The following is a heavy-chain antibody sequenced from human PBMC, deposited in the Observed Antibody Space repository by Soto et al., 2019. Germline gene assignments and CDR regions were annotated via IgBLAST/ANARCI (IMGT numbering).Heavy chain of an antibody. CDR2: IYYSGRT. D-gene: IGHD2-15*01. J-gene: IGHJ4*02. V-gene: IGHV4-59*08. CDR3: ARHYRSGGSCRSYFDY. CDR1: GGSISSYY. Sequence: PSETLSLTCTVSGGSISSYYLSWIRQPPGKGLEWIGNIYYSGRTNYNPSIKSRVTISVDTSKNQFSLKLSSVTAADMALYYCARHYRSGGSCRSYFDYWSQGTLVTVSS.